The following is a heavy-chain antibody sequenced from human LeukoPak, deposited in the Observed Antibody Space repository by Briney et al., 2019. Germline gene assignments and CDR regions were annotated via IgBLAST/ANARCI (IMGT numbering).Heavy chain of an antibody. CDR3: AREYSGSYESFDI. J-gene: IGHJ3*02. CDR2: ISSSSSYI. D-gene: IGHD1-26*01. Sequence: PGGSLRLSCAASGFTVSSNYMSWVRQAPGKGLEWVSSISSSSSYIYYADSVKGRFTISRDNAKNSLYLQMNSLRAEDTAVYYCAREYSGSYESFDIWGQGTMVTVSS. CDR1: GFTVSSNY. V-gene: IGHV3-21*01.